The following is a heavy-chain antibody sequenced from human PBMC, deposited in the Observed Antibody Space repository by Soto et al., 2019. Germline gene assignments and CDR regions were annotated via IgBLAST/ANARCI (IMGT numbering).Heavy chain of an antibody. CDR3: ARVMLRYFDWLLFLDY. CDR1: GYTFTSYG. J-gene: IGHJ4*02. D-gene: IGHD3-9*01. CDR2: ISAYNGNT. V-gene: IGHV1-18*01. Sequence: ASVKVSCKASGYTFTSYGISWVRQAPGQGLEWMGWISAYNGNTNYAQKLQGRVTMTTDTSTSTAYMELRSLRSDDTAVYYCARVMLRYFDWLLFLDYWGQGTLVTVSS.